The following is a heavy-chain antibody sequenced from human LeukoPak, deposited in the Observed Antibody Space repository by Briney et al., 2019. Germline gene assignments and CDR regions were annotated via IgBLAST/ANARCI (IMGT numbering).Heavy chain of an antibody. J-gene: IGHJ4*02. D-gene: IGHD4-17*01. CDR1: GFTFSSYA. CDR2: ISYDGSNK. Sequence: GGSLRLSCAASGFTFSSYAMHWVRQAPGKGLEWVAVISYDGSNKYYADSVKGRFTISRDNSKNTLYLQMNSLRAEDTAVYYCAGDYGDYVGSAFDIWGQGALVTVSS. CDR3: AGDYGDYVGSAFDI. V-gene: IGHV3-30-3*01.